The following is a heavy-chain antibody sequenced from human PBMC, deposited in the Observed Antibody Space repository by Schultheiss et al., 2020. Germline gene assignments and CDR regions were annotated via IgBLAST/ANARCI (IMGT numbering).Heavy chain of an antibody. CDR3: ATALGYCSSTSCYAYYDYIWGSYRS. J-gene: IGHJ5*02. D-gene: IGHD2-2*01. CDR2: MNPNSGNT. CDR1: GYTFTSYG. V-gene: IGHV1-8*02. Sequence: ASVKVSCKASGYTFTSYGISWVRQAPGQGLEWMGWMNPNSGNTGYAQKFQGRVTMTRNTSISTAYMELSSLRSEDTAVYYCATALGYCSSTSCYAYYDYIWGSYRSWGQGTLVTVSS.